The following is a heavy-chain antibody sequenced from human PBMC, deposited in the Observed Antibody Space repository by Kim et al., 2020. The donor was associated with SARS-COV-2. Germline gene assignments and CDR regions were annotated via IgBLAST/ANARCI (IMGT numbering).Heavy chain of an antibody. CDR1: GGSISSSSYY. CDR2: IYYSGST. D-gene: IGHD2-8*01. J-gene: IGHJ5*02. V-gene: IGHV4-39*07. CDR3: ARDCCQDIVLMVYAMGWFDP. Sequence: SETLSLTCTVSGGSISSSSYYWGWIRQPPGKGLEWIGSIYYSGSTYYNPSLKSRVTISVDTSKNQFSLKLSSVTAADTAVYYCARDCCQDIVLMVYAMGWFDPWGQGTLVTVSS.